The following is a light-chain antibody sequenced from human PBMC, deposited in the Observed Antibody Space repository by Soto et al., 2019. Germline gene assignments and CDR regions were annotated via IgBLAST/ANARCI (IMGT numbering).Light chain of an antibody. V-gene: IGKV1-5*01. Sequence: DIQMTQSPSTLSASVGDRVTLTCRASQSMSTWLSWYQQKAGTAPKLLIYDASSLKSGVPSRFGGSGAGTQFTLTLSSQQPDDFASYYWQHYNGYFGQGTRLEIK. CDR3: QHYNGY. CDR1: QSMSTW. CDR2: DAS. J-gene: IGKJ2*01.